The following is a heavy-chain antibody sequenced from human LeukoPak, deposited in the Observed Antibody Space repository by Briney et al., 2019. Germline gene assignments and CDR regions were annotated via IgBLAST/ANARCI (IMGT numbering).Heavy chain of an antibody. Sequence: PRGSLRLSCTASGFTFRSYVFSWVRQAPGKGLEWVSAISDRGDGTYYADSVKGRFTISRDNSKNTLYLQMNGLGAEDTAVYYCAKAHAIRPFDYWGQGTLVTDSS. V-gene: IGHV3-23*01. J-gene: IGHJ4*02. D-gene: IGHD5-12*01. CDR1: GFTFRSYV. CDR2: ISDRGDGT. CDR3: AKAHAIRPFDY.